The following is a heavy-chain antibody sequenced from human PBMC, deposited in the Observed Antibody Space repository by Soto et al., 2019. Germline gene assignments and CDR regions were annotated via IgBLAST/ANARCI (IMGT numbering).Heavy chain of an antibody. CDR3: ARDAWSHPNWFDP. D-gene: IGHD2-8*02. J-gene: IGHJ5*02. V-gene: IGHV1-3*01. CDR2: INAGNGNT. CDR1: GYTFTSYA. Sequence: ASVKVSCKASGYTFTSYAMHWVRQAPGQRLEWMGWINAGNGNTKYSQKFQGRVTITRDTSASTAYMELSSLRSEDTAVYYCARDAWSHPNWFDPWGQGTLVTVPS.